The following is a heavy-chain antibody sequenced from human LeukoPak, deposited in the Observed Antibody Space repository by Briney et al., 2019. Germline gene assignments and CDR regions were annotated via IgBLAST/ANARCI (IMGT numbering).Heavy chain of an antibody. Sequence: SETLSLTCTVSGGSISSYYWSWIRQPPGKGLEWIGYIYTSGSTNYNPSLKSRVTISVDTSKNQFSLKLSSVTAADTAVYYCARLNPRTHYDFWSGGGFDYWGQGTLVTVSS. V-gene: IGHV4-4*09. J-gene: IGHJ4*02. D-gene: IGHD3-3*01. CDR3: ARLNPRTHYDFWSGGGFDY. CDR1: GGSISSYY. CDR2: IYTSGST.